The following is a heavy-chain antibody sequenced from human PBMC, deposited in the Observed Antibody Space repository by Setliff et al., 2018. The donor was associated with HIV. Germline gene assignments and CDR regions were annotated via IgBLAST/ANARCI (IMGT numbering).Heavy chain of an antibody. J-gene: IGHJ4*02. CDR2: IWYDGSNK. CDR1: GFTFSFFG. V-gene: IGHV3-33*06. D-gene: IGHD3-16*01. Sequence: GGSLRLSCTASGFTFSFFGMHWVRQAPGKGLEWVAAIWYDGSNKYYADSVKGRFTISRDNSKNTLYLQMNSLRAEDTAVYYCAKATGSATSPRGSFDYLGRGTLVTVSS. CDR3: AKATGSATSPRGSFDY.